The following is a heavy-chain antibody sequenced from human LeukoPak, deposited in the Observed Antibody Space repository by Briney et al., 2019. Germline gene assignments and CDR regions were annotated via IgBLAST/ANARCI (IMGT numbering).Heavy chain of an antibody. CDR3: ARSDDYGDPYGPDY. CDR2: IDKSGIT. V-gene: IGHV4-34*01. Sequence: SETLSLTCAVYGGSLGGFYWSWIRQPPGKGLEWIGEIDKSGITKYNPSLKSRVTMSVDTSKTQFTLRLSSVTAADTAVYYCARSDDYGDPYGPDYWDQGALVTVSS. D-gene: IGHD4-17*01. J-gene: IGHJ4*02. CDR1: GGSLGGFY.